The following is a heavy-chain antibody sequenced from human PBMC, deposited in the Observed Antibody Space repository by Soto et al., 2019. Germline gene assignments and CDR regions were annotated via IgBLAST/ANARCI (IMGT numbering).Heavy chain of an antibody. CDR1: GGSVSSGSYY. J-gene: IGHJ3*02. CDR3: ARSDSSGRAFDI. V-gene: IGHV4-61*01. CDR2: IYYSGST. Sequence: QVQLQESGPGLVKPSETLSLTCTVSGGSVSSGSYYWSWIRQPPGKGLEWIGYIYYSGSTNYNPSLKSRVTDSVDTAKNRFSLKLSSVTAADTAVYYCARSDSSGRAFDIWGQGTMVTVSS. D-gene: IGHD3-22*01.